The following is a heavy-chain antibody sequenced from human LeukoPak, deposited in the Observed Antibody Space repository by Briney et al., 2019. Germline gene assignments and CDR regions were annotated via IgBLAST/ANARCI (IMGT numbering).Heavy chain of an antibody. V-gene: IGHV1-8*01. CDR2: MNPNSGNT. Sequence: ASVKVSCKASGYTFTSYDINWVRQATGQGLEWMGWMNPNSGNTGYAQKFQGRVTMTRNTSISTAYMELSSLRSEDTAVYYCARGSFYGEGLDYWGQGTLVTVSS. CDR1: GYTFTSYD. D-gene: IGHD4-17*01. CDR3: ARGSFYGEGLDY. J-gene: IGHJ4*02.